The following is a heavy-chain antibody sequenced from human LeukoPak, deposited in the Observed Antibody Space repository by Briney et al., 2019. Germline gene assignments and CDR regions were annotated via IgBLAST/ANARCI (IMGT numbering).Heavy chain of an antibody. CDR3: ARDLAADFDY. Sequence: GGSLRPSCAASGFTFSSYEMEWVRQAPGKGLEWVSSISSSSSYIYYADSVKGRFTISRDNAKNSLYLQMNSLRAEDTAVYYCARDLAADFDYWGQGTLVTVSS. V-gene: IGHV3-21*01. D-gene: IGHD6-19*01. J-gene: IGHJ4*02. CDR1: GFTFSSYE. CDR2: ISSSSSYI.